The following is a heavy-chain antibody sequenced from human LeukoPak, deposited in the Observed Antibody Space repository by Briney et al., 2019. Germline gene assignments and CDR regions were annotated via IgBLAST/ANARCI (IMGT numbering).Heavy chain of an antibody. V-gene: IGHV4-39*07. CDR1: GGSISSSSYY. CDR2: IYYSGST. J-gene: IGHJ4*02. CDR3: ARVEPLMRWGPYYFDY. D-gene: IGHD3-16*01. Sequence: KTSETLSLTCTVSGGSISSSSYYWGWIRQPPGKGLEWIGSIYYSGSTYYNPSLKSRVTISVDTSKNQFSLKLSSVTAADTAVYYCARVEPLMRWGPYYFDYWGQGTLVTVSS.